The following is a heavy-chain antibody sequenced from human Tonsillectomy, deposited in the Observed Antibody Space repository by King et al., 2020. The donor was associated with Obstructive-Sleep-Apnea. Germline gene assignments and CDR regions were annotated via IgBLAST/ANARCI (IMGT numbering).Heavy chain of an antibody. Sequence: QLVQSGGGLVQPGGSLRLSCAASKFPISSKFMSWVRQAPGRGLEWLSVIYSAGSTFYADSVKGRFTISRHNSKNTLYLQMNSLRAEDTAVYYCASGEDFTPDDYWGQGTLVTVSS. V-gene: IGHV3-53*04. CDR2: IYSAGST. D-gene: IGHD2-15*01. CDR3: ASGEDFTPDDY. CDR1: KFPISSKF. J-gene: IGHJ4*02.